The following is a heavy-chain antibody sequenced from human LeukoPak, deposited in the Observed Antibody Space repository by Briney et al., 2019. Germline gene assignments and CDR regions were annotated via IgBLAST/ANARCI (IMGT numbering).Heavy chain of an antibody. J-gene: IGHJ4*02. CDR3: AKDLGGGSYQNY. CDR2: INTDGSTT. Sequence: GGSLRLSCTVSGFTFSSYWMHWVRQAPGMGLVWVSRINTDGSTTSYADSVKGRFTISRDNAKNTLYLQVNSLRAEDTAVYYCAKDLGGGSYQNYWGQGTLVTVSS. CDR1: GFTFSSYW. V-gene: IGHV3-74*01. D-gene: IGHD1-26*01.